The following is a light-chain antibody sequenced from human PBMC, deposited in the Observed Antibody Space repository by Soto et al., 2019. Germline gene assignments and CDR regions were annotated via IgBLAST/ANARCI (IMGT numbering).Light chain of an antibody. V-gene: IGLV2-14*01. J-gene: IGLJ1*01. CDR3: SSYTDSSNYV. Sequence: QSVLTQPASVSGSPGQSITISCTGTSSDLAIYNYVSWYQQQPGKAPKLMIYQVTNRLSEVSNRFSGSRSGNTASLTISGLQAEDEADYYCSSYTDSSNYVFGTGTRSPS. CDR2: QVT. CDR1: SSDLAIYNY.